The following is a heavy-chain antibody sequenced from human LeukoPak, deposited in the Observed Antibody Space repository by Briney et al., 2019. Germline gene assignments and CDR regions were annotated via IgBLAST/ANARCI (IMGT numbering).Heavy chain of an antibody. CDR2: ISYDGSNK. Sequence: PGGSLRLSCAASGFTFSSYAMHWVRQAPGKGLEWVAVISYDGSNKYYADSVKGRFTISRDNSKNTLYLQMNSLRAEDTAVYYCASDTIHSSGWYFDYWGQGTLVTVSS. V-gene: IGHV3-30*04. J-gene: IGHJ4*02. CDR3: ASDTIHSSGWYFDY. D-gene: IGHD6-19*01. CDR1: GFTFSSYA.